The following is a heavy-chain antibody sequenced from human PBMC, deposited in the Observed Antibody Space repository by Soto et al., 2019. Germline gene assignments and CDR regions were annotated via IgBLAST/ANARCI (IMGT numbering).Heavy chain of an antibody. V-gene: IGHV3-30*18. Sequence: QVQLVESGGGVVQPGRSLRLSYAASGFTFSSYGMHWVRQAPGKGLEWVAVISYDGSNKYYADSVKGRFTISRDNSKNTLYLQMNSLRAEDTAVYYCAKEGIDYYYYGMDVWGQGTTVTVSS. CDR1: GFTFSSYG. CDR2: ISYDGSNK. J-gene: IGHJ6*02. CDR3: AKEGIDYYYYGMDV. D-gene: IGHD2-15*01.